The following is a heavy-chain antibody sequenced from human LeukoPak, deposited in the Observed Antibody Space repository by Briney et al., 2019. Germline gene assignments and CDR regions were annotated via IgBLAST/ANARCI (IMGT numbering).Heavy chain of an antibody. CDR3: ARGGYYDMWTGYLGGVYYGMDV. Sequence: GGSRRLSCAASGFPFSSYWISWVGQAPGKGLGWVGNIKQVGSENYYVDAVKGRFTISTDNAKNSLYRQMNSLRAEDTAVYYCARGGYYDMWTGYLGGVYYGMDVWGQGTTVTVSS. J-gene: IGHJ6*02. CDR1: GFPFSSYW. V-gene: IGHV3-7*01. D-gene: IGHD3-9*01. CDR2: IKQVGSEN.